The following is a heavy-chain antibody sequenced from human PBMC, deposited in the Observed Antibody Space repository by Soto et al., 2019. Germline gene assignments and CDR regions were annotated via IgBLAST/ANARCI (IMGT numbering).Heavy chain of an antibody. Sequence: QVQLQQWGAGLLKPSETLSLTCAVYGGSFSGYYWSWIRQPPGKGLEWIGEINHSGSTNYNPSLKSRVTISVDTSKNQFSLKLSSVTAADTAVYYCASGRYGSGSYYTSRYYYGMDVWGQGTTVTVSS. J-gene: IGHJ6*02. CDR3: ASGRYGSGSYYTSRYYYGMDV. CDR2: INHSGST. CDR1: GGSFSGYY. D-gene: IGHD3-10*01. V-gene: IGHV4-34*01.